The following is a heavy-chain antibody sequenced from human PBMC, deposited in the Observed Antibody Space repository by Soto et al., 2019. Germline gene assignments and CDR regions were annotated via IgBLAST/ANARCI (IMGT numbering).Heavy chain of an antibody. CDR1: GFTVSSKY. CDR3: ARDPGIWAFDI. Sequence: EVQLVESGGGLVQPGGSLRLSCAASGFTVSSKYMSWVRQAPGKGLEWVSGIYSGGSIYYGDSVKGRFTISRDTSKNTVSLQMNSLRAEDTAVYYCARDPGIWAFDIWGQGTLVTVSS. V-gene: IGHV3-66*01. CDR2: IYSGGSI. J-gene: IGHJ3*02.